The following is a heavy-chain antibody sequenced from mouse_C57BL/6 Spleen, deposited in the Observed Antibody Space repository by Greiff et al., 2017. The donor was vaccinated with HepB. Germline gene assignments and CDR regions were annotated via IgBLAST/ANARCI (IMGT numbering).Heavy chain of an antibody. CDR1: GYSITSGYY. CDR3: ARNEGMDY. J-gene: IGHJ4*01. V-gene: IGHV3-6*01. CDR2: ISYDGSN. Sequence: VQLKESGPGLVKPSQSLSLTCSVTGYSITSGYYWNWIRQFPGNKLEWMGYISYDGSNNYNPSLKNRISITRDTSKNQFFLKLNSVTTEDTATYYCARNEGMDYWGQGTSVTVSS.